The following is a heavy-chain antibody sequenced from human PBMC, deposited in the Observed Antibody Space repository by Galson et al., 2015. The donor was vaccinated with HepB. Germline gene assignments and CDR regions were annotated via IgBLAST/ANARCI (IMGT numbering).Heavy chain of an antibody. CDR2: ISSSSSTI. J-gene: IGHJ4*02. V-gene: IGHV3-48*04. CDR1: GFTFSSYS. Sequence: LRLSCAASGFTFSSYSMNWVRQAPGKGLEWVSYISSSSSTIYYADSVKGRFTISRDNAKNSLYLQMNSLRAEDTAVYYCATQAGTTYYYDSSGYYWGQGTLVTVSS. CDR3: ATQAGTTYYYDSSGYY. D-gene: IGHD3-22*01.